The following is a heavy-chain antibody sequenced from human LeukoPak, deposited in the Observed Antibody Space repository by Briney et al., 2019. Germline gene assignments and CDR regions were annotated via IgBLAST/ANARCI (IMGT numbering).Heavy chain of an antibody. V-gene: IGHV3-23*01. CDR3: AKDIVVVPAARRDFGY. CDR2: ISGSGGST. Sequence: GGSLRLSCAASGFTFSSYAMGWVRQAPGKGLEWVSTISGSGGSTYYADSVKGRFTISRDNSKNTLYLQMNSLRAEDTAVYYCAKDIVVVPAARRDFGYWGQGTLVTVSS. D-gene: IGHD2-2*01. J-gene: IGHJ4*02. CDR1: GFTFSSYA.